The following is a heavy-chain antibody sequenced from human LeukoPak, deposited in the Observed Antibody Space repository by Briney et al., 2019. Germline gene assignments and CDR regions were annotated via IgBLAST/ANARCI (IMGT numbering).Heavy chain of an antibody. CDR1: GYTFTSYA. CDR3: AVHCSSTSCYPTDVGY. J-gene: IGHJ4*02. D-gene: IGHD2-2*01. Sequence: ASVKVSCKASGYTFTSYAMHWVRQAPGQRLEWMGWINAGNGNTKYSQKFQGRVTITRGTSASTAYMELSSLRSEDTAVYYCAVHCSSTSCYPTDVGYWGQGTLVTVSS. CDR2: INAGNGNT. V-gene: IGHV1-3*01.